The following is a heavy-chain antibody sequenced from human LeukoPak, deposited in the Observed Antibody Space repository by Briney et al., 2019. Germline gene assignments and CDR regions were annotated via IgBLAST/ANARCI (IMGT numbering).Heavy chain of an antibody. D-gene: IGHD4-17*01. CDR3: ARGQVTAVTGLASFDI. CDR2: IKQDGSEI. Sequence: GSLRLSCAASGFTFSDYYMSWIRQAPGKGLEWVANIKQDGSEIYYVDSVKGRFIISRDNAKNSLYLQMNSLRAEDTAVYYCARGQVTAVTGLASFDIWGQGTMVSVSS. V-gene: IGHV3-7*04. CDR1: GFTFSDYY. J-gene: IGHJ3*02.